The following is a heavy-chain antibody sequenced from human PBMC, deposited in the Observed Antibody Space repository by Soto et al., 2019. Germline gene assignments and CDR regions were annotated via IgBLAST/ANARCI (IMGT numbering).Heavy chain of an antibody. Sequence: EMQLLESGGGLVQAGGSLRLSCAASGFTVSSYALNWVRQAPGKGLEWVSGISASTYYADSVKGRFTISRDTSKNTLYLQMHSLRAQDTAIYFGAIRMYSTRWYYLDYLGQGTLVTVSS. V-gene: IGHV3-23*01. CDR1: GFTVSSYA. D-gene: IGHD6-13*01. CDR3: AIRMYSTRWYYLDY. CDR2: ISAST. J-gene: IGHJ4*02.